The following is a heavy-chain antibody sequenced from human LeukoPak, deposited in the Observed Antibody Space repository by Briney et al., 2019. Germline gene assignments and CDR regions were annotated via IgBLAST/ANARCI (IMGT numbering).Heavy chain of an antibody. V-gene: IGHV3-7*05. Sequence: PGGSLRLSCAASGFTFSNNWMSWVRQAPGKGLEWVANIKRDGSEKYYVDSVKGRFTISRDNAKNSLYLQMNSLRAEDTAVYYCAREGGSYGLDYWGQGTLVTVSS. CDR3: AREGGSYGLDY. J-gene: IGHJ4*02. D-gene: IGHD1-26*01. CDR2: IKRDGSEK. CDR1: GFTFSNNW.